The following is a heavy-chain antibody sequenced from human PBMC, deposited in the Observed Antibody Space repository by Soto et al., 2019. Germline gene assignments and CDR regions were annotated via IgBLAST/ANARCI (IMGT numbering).Heavy chain of an antibody. J-gene: IGHJ4*02. Sequence: QVQLVQSGTEVKKPGASVKVSCKASGYMFTGNYMHWVRQAPGQGLEYMGWINPNSGATNYAQKFQGRVNMTWDTSISTAYVELSRLRSDDTDVYYCAPHYPDSSGYFDHWGQGTLVTVSS. CDR1: GYMFTGNY. V-gene: IGHV1-2*02. CDR3: APHYPDSSGYFDH. CDR2: INPNSGAT. D-gene: IGHD3-22*01.